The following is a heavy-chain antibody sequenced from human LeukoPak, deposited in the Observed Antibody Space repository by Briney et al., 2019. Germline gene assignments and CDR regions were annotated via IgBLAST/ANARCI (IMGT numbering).Heavy chain of an antibody. CDR3: ARGQPRYSSGWHRSWFDP. CDR1: GGSFSGYY. J-gene: IGHJ5*02. D-gene: IGHD6-19*01. Sequence: PSETLSLSCAVYGGSFSGYYWSWIRQPPGKGLEWIGEINHSGSTNYNPSLKSRVTISVDTSKNQFSLKLSSVTAADTAVYYCARGQPRYSSGWHRSWFDPWGQGTLVTVSS. CDR2: INHSGST. V-gene: IGHV4-34*01.